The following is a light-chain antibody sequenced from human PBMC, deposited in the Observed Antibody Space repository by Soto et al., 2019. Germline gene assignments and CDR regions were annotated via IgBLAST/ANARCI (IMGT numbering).Light chain of an antibody. V-gene: IGLV2-11*01. CDR2: DVS. CDR1: SSDVGGYNY. CDR3: YSYAVVSYV. J-gene: IGLJ1*01. Sequence: QSALTQPRSVSGSPGQSVTISCTGTSSDVGGYNYVSWYQQHPGKAPKLMIYDVSKRPSGVPDRFSGSKSGNTASLTISGLQVEFEADYYCYSYAVVSYVFGAGTKVTV.